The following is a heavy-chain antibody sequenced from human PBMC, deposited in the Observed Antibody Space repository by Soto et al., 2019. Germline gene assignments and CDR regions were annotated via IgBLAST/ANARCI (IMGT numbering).Heavy chain of an antibody. CDR3: ARAPRYFVVVPAATDFDY. V-gene: IGHV1-18*01. D-gene: IGHD2-2*01. CDR1: GYTFTRYG. J-gene: IGHJ4*02. Sequence: GVSVKVSCKACGYTFTRYGISWVRQAPGQGVEGMGWISAYNGNTNYAQKLQGRVTMTTDTSTSTAYMELRSLRSDDTAVYYCARAPRYFVVVPAATDFDYWGKGTLVTVSS. CDR2: ISAYNGNT.